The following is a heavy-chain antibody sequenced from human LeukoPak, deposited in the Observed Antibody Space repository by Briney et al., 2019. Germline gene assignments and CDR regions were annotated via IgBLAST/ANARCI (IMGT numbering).Heavy chain of an antibody. D-gene: IGHD4/OR15-4a*01. Sequence: SETLSLTCSVSGASITSGAYYWAWLRRPPGKGLEWIGSVYYSGTINYNPSLKGRVSISRDMSKNQFSLNLNSVNATDTAVYYCARRDYAAWFDPWGQGTLVTVSS. J-gene: IGHJ5*02. V-gene: IGHV4-39*07. CDR2: VYYSGTI. CDR1: GASITSGAYY. CDR3: ARRDYAAWFDP.